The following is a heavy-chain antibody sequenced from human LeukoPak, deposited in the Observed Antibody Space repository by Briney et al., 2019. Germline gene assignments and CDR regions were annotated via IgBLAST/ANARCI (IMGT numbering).Heavy chain of an antibody. V-gene: IGHV3-21*04. CDR2: ISSSSSYI. Sequence: PGGSLRLSCAASGFTFSSYSMNWVRQAPGKGLEWVSSISSSSSYIYYADSVKGRFTISRDNAKNSLYLQMNSLRAEDTAVYYCARESFRDTAMVTVSGYYYYMDVWGKGTTVTISS. CDR1: GFTFSSYS. J-gene: IGHJ6*03. CDR3: ARESFRDTAMVTVSGYYYYMDV. D-gene: IGHD5-18*01.